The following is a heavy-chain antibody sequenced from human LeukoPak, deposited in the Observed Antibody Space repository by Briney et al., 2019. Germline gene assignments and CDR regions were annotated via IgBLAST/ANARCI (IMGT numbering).Heavy chain of an antibody. CDR2: INPNSGGT. CDR3: AGAYYGSGSPDY. Sequence: ASVKVSCKASGYTFTGHYVHWVRQAPGQGLEWMGWINPNSGGTNYAQKFQGRVTVTRDTSITTAYMELSRLRSDDTAVYYCAGAYYGSGSPDYWGQGTLVTVSS. D-gene: IGHD3-10*01. V-gene: IGHV1-2*02. J-gene: IGHJ4*02. CDR1: GYTFTGHY.